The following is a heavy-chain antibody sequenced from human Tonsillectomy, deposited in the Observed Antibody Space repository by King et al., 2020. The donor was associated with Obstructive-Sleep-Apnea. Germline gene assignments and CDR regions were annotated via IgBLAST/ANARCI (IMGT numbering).Heavy chain of an antibody. Sequence: VQLVESGGGLVQPGGSLRLSCAASGFTFSSYWMSWVRQAPGKGLEWVDNIKEDGSGEYYVDSVKGRFTISRDNAKNSLYLQMNSLRAEDTTVYDCAREDNYNTLDSWGQGTLVTVSS. CDR2: IKEDGSGE. CDR1: GFTFSSYW. D-gene: IGHD4-11*01. CDR3: AREDNYNTLDS. V-gene: IGHV3-7*01. J-gene: IGHJ4*02.